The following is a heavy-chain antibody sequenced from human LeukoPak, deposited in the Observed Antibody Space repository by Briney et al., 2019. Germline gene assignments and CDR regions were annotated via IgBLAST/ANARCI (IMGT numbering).Heavy chain of an antibody. J-gene: IGHJ4*02. D-gene: IGHD4-23*01. CDR3: ARDRGYSTFDY. Sequence: GGSLRLSCAASGFIFSSHWMTWVRQVPGKGLEFVASIKQGGSEKYYADSVKGRFTISRDNAKNSLYLQMNSLRVDDTAVYYCARDRGYSTFDYWGQGTLVTVSS. CDR1: GFIFSSHW. V-gene: IGHV3-7*01. CDR2: IKQGGSEK.